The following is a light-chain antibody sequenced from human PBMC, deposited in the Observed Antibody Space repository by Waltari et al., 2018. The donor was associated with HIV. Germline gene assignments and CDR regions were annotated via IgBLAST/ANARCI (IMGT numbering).Light chain of an antibody. CDR1: SYEFDLHNF. J-gene: IGLJ2*01. Sequence: SALTQPASVSGSPGQSVTISCTGTSYEFDLHNFLSWYQQHPGKAPQLIIFGVNSRPSGISSHFSASKSGDTASLTISGLQSGDEADYYCTTYTAKDSLLIGSGTKLTVL. V-gene: IGLV2-14*01. CDR2: GVN. CDR3: TTYTAKDSLL.